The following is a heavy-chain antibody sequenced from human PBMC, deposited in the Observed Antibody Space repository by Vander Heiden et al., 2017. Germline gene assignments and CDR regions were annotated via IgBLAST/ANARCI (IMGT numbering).Heavy chain of an antibody. D-gene: IGHD1-26*01. CDR3: TRSNDGGASYSSH. CDR2: INPNAGAT. CDR1: GYSFSNAY. Sequence: HAQLVQSGAEVKRPGASVKPSCRPSGYSFSNAYIQWVQQAPGQGLEWMGRINPNAGATDYAQMFQGRVTMTRDTSISTVYMDLNSLTFDDTAVYYCTRSNDGGASYSSHWGQGTLVTVSS. J-gene: IGHJ4*02. V-gene: IGHV1-2*06.